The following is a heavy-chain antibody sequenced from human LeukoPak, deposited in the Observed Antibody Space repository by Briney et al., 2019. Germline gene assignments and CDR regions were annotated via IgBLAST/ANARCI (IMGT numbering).Heavy chain of an antibody. D-gene: IGHD3-10*01. Sequence: PGGSLRLSCAASGFTFSSYSMNWVRQLPGKGLEWIGYTSYSGYLDSNPSLKSRVTISLDTSKNQFSLSLTSVTAADTAVYYCAREPTQLLRFGEFHPFDNWGQGTLVTVSS. CDR1: GFTFSSYS. CDR2: TSYSGYL. J-gene: IGHJ4*02. V-gene: IGHV4-59*12. CDR3: AREPTQLLRFGEFHPFDN.